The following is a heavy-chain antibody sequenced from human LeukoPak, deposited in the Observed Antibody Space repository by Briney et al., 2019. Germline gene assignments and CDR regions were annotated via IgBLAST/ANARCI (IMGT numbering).Heavy chain of an antibody. J-gene: IGHJ4*02. V-gene: IGHV3-21*01. CDR3: AAIKSQATDPDY. D-gene: IGHD1-26*01. CDR1: GFTFSSYS. CDR2: ISSSSSYI. Sequence: GGSLRLSCAASGFTFSSYSMNWVRQAPGKGLEWVSSISSSSSYIYYADSVKGRFTISRDNAKNSLYLQMNSLRVEDTAVYYCAAIKSQATDPDYWGQGTLVTVSS.